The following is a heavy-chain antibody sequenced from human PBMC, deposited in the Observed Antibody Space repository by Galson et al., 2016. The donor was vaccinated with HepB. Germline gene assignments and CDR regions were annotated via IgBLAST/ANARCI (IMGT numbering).Heavy chain of an antibody. Sequence: SLRLSCAASGFTFRSNVINWVRQAPGRGLEWVSGITRSGDATHYADFVKGRFTISRDNSKNTLYVQMNSLNSEDTAVYYCARVSVVRRYFDLWGRGTLVTVSS. CDR2: ITRSGDAT. V-gene: IGHV3-23*01. CDR3: ARVSVVRRYFDL. CDR1: GFTFRSNV. D-gene: IGHD3-22*01. J-gene: IGHJ2*01.